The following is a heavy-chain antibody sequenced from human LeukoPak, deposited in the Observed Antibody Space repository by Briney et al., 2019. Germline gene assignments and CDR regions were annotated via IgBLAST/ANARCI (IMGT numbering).Heavy chain of an antibody. V-gene: IGHV1-69*06. D-gene: IGHD6-6*01. CDR3: ARDGLVDAFDI. Sequence: GASVKVSCKASGGTFSSYAISWVRQAPGQGLEWMGGIIPIFGTANYAQKFQGRVTITADKPTSTAYMELSSLRSEDTAVYYCARDGLVDAFDIWGQGTMVTVSS. J-gene: IGHJ3*02. CDR1: GGTFSSYA. CDR2: IIPIFGTA.